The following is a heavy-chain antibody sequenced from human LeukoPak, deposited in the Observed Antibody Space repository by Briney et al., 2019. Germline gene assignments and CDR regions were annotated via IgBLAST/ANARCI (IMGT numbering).Heavy chain of an antibody. CDR3: ARDLRGAAAGTN. CDR1: GFTVSSNY. CDR2: IYSGGST. Sequence: GGSLRLSCAASGFTVSSNYMSWVRQAPGKGLEWVSVIYSGGSTYYADSVKGRFTISRDNAKNSLYLQMNSLRAEDTAVYYCARDLRGAAAGTNWGQGTLVTVSS. V-gene: IGHV3-53*01. D-gene: IGHD6-13*01. J-gene: IGHJ4*02.